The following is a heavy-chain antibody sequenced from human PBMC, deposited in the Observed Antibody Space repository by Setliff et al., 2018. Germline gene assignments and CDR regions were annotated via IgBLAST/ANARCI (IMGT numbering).Heavy chain of an antibody. CDR1: GFTFSSYR. CDR2: IWHDGGNK. CDR3: ARTCSGSGCYAGLES. J-gene: IGHJ4*02. Sequence: GGSLRLSCAASGFTFSSYRMHWVRQAPGKGLEWVAVIWHDGGNKYHADSVKGRFTISRDNSKNTLYLQMNSLRPEDTAVYYCARTCSGSGCYAGLESWGQGTPVTVS. D-gene: IGHD2-15*01. V-gene: IGHV3-33*08.